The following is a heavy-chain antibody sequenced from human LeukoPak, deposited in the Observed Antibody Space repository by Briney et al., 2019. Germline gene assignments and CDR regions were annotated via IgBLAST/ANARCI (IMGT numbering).Heavy chain of an antibody. CDR2: IKQDGSEK. CDR1: GFTFSSYW. V-gene: IGHV3-7*01. J-gene: IGHJ4*02. Sequence: PGGSLRLSCAASGFTFSSYWMSWVRQAPGKGLEWVANIKQDGSEKYYVDSVKGRFTISRDNAKNSRYLQMNSLRAEDTAVYYCARGRRAVNGKYYYFDYWGQGTLVTVSS. CDR3: ARGRRAVNGKYYYFDY. D-gene: IGHD6-19*01.